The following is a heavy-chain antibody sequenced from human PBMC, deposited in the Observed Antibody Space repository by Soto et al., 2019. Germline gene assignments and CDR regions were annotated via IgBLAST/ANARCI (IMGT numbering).Heavy chain of an antibody. D-gene: IGHD2-8*02. J-gene: IGHJ5*02. Sequence: PSETLSLTCTVSGGSISGHYWSWIRQPPGKGLEWVGYIYSSGSTYVRPSLKSRVSMSVDPSKNQVSLRLTSVTATDTAVYYCARTPIGYCSGGTCSNWFDLWGQGTLVTVSS. CDR2: IYSSGST. V-gene: IGHV4-59*08. CDR1: GGSISGHY. CDR3: ARTPIGYCSGGTCSNWFDL.